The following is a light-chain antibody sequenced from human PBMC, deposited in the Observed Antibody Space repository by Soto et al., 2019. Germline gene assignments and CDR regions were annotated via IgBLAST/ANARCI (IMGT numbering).Light chain of an antibody. CDR3: SSYASGSTSVL. J-gene: IGLJ2*01. CDR1: SSDVGGYNL. V-gene: IGLV2-23*01. Sequence: QSALTQPASVSGSPGQSITISCTGTSSDVGGYNLVSWYQQHPGKAPKLMIYEGNKRPSGVSNRFSGSKSGNTASLTISGLQAEAEADYYCSSYASGSTSVLFGGGTKVTVL. CDR2: EGN.